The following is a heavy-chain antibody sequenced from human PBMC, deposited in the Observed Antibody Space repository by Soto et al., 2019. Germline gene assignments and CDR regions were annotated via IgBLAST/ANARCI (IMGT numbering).Heavy chain of an antibody. D-gene: IGHD1-20*01. CDR1: GGSVSGGSYY. CDR3: ARGRVWDDNCVSWFDP. Sequence: SETLSLTCTVSGGSVSGGSYYWNWIRQPPGKGLEWIGYIYFSGRTNYNPSLKSRVTISVDTSKNQFSLKLSSVTAAGTAVYYCARGRVWDDNCVSWFDPWGQGTPVTVSS. J-gene: IGHJ5*02. CDR2: IYFSGRT. V-gene: IGHV4-61*01.